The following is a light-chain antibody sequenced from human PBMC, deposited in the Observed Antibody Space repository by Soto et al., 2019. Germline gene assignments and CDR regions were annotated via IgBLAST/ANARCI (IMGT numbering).Light chain of an antibody. CDR3: HQYNNWPRT. V-gene: IGKV3-15*01. J-gene: IGKJ1*01. Sequence: EVVMTQSPSTLSLSPGERAALSCRASQSVSSNLAWYQQKPVQAPRLLIYGASTRATAIPARFSGSGSGTEFTLTIDSLQSEDLAIYYCHQYNNWPRTFGQGTTVDLK. CDR2: GAS. CDR1: QSVSSN.